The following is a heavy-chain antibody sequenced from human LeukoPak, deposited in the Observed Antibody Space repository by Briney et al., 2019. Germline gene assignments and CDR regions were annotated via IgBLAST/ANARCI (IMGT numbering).Heavy chain of an antibody. J-gene: IGHJ4*02. CDR1: GYSFTSYW. V-gene: IGHV5-51*01. CDR3: ARPLVGTGYSSSWYFDY. Sequence: PGESLKISCKGSGYSFTSYWISWVRQMPGKGLEWMGIIYPGDSDTRYSPSFQGQVTISADKSISTAYLQWTSLKASDTAMYYCARPLVGTGYSSSWYFDYWGQGTQVTVSS. CDR2: IYPGDSDT. D-gene: IGHD6-13*01.